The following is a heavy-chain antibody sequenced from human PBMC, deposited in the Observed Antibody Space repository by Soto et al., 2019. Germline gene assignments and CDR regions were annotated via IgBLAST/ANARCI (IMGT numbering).Heavy chain of an antibody. D-gene: IGHD2-15*01. CDR2: IKQDGSEK. J-gene: IGHJ4*02. CDR1: GFTFSSYW. Sequence: PGWSLSLSCSASGFTFSSYWMSWLRQAPGKGLEWVANIKQDGSEKYYVDSVKGRFTISRDNAKNSLYLQMNSLRAEDTAVYYCARFIDCSVGSSASSYFYNWGQGTVITISS. V-gene: IGHV3-7*01. CDR3: ARFIDCSVGSSASSYFYN.